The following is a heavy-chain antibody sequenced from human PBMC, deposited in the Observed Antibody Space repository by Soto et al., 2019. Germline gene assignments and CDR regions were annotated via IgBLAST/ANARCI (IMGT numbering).Heavy chain of an antibody. V-gene: IGHV3-53*01. CDR3: ARATVVVPAAMMFPLNDYGMDV. Sequence: GGSLRLSCAASGFTVSSNYMSWVRQAPGKGLEWVSVIYSGGSTYYADSVKGRFTISRDNSKNTLYLQMNSLRAEDTAVYYCARATVVVPAAMMFPLNDYGMDVWGQGTTVTVSS. J-gene: IGHJ6*02. CDR2: IYSGGST. D-gene: IGHD2-2*01. CDR1: GFTVSSNY.